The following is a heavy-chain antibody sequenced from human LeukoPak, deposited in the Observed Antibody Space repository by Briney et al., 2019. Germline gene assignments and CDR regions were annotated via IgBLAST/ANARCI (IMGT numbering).Heavy chain of an antibody. CDR3: AKGLEMATTLDY. J-gene: IGHJ4*02. CDR1: GFTFSNYG. CDR2: IRYDGSNK. D-gene: IGHD5-24*01. V-gene: IGHV3-30*02. Sequence: GGSLRLSCAASGFTFSNYGMHWVRQAPGKGLEWVAFIRYDGSNKYYADSVKGRFTISRDNSKNTLYLQMNSLRAEDTAVYYCAKGLEMATTLDYWGQGTLVTVSS.